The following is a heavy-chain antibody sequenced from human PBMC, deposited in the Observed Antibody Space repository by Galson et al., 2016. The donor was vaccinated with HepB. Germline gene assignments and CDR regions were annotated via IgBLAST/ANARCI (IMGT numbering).Heavy chain of an antibody. Sequence: LSLTCTVSGDSINDGGYYWNWIRQHPGKGLEWIGYIYYSGRTDYNPSLKSRIAISVDTSKNQFSLKLSSVTVADTAVYYCARDGHDYGLDYFDYWGQGILVTVSS. J-gene: IGHJ4*02. CDR3: ARDGHDYGLDYFDY. CDR2: IYYSGRT. D-gene: IGHD4-17*01. V-gene: IGHV4-31*03. CDR1: GDSINDGGYY.